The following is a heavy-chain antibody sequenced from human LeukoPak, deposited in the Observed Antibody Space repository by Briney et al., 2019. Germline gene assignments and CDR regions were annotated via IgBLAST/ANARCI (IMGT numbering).Heavy chain of an antibody. CDR1: GGSISSGGYY. V-gene: IGHV4-30-2*05. CDR2: IYHSGST. CDR3: ARAKWDGGGSYYYYYMDV. D-gene: IGHD4-23*01. Sequence: SQTLSLTCTVSGGSISSGGYYWSWIRQPPGKGLEWIGYIYHSGSTYYNPSLKSRVTISVDTSKNQFSLKLSSVTAADTAVYYCARAKWDGGGSYYYYYMDVWGKGTTVTVSS. J-gene: IGHJ6*03.